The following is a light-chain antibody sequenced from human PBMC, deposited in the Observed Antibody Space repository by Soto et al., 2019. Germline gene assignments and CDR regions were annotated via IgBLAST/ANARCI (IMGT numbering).Light chain of an antibody. CDR1: SSNIGSNY. CDR2: RND. CDR3: AAWDDSLTGDV. J-gene: IGLJ1*01. Sequence: QSVLTQPPSASGTPGQRVTISCSGSSSNIGSNYVCWYQQLPGTAPKLLIYRNDQRPSGVPDRFSGSKSGTSASLAISGLRSEDEADYSCAAWDDSLTGDVFGTGTKLTVL. V-gene: IGLV1-47*01.